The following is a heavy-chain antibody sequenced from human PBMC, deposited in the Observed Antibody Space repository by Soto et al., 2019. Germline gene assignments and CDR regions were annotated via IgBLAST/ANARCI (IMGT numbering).Heavy chain of an antibody. CDR3: AKDIGHFVRIAAAGTRFDP. Sequence: PGGSLRLSCAASGFTFSSYAMSWVRQAPGKGLEWVSAISGSGGSTYYADSVKGRFTISRDNSKNTLYLQMNSLRAEDTAVYYCAKDIGHFVRIAAAGTRFDPWGQGTLVTVSS. V-gene: IGHV3-23*01. J-gene: IGHJ5*02. CDR2: ISGSGGST. CDR1: GFTFSSYA. D-gene: IGHD6-13*01.